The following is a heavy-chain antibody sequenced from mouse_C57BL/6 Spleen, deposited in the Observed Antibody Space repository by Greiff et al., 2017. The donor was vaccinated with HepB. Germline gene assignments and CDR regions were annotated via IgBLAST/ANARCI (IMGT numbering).Heavy chain of an antibody. CDR2: ISSGSSTI. Sequence: EVKLVESGGGLVKPGGSLKLSCAASGFTFSDYGMHWVRQAPEKGLEWVAYISSGSSTIYYADTVKGRFTISRDNAKNTLFLQMTSLRSEDTAMYYCARPSDGSSYWYFDVWGTGTTVTVSS. CDR3: ARPSDGSSYWYFDV. D-gene: IGHD1-1*01. J-gene: IGHJ1*03. V-gene: IGHV5-17*01. CDR1: GFTFSDYG.